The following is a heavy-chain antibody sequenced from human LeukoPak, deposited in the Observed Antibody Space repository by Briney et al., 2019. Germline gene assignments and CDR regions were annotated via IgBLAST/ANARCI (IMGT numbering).Heavy chain of an antibody. CDR2: IYYSGST. J-gene: IGHJ5*02. CDR3: ARPLTYYYDSSGYWWFDP. V-gene: IGHV4-39*01. D-gene: IGHD3-22*01. CDR1: GGSISSSSYY. Sequence: SETLSLTCTVSGGSISSSSYYWDWIRQPPGKGLEWIGSIYYSGSTYYNPSLKSRVTISVDTSKNQFSLKLSSVTAADTAVYYCARPLTYYYDSSGYWWFDPWGQGTLVTVSS.